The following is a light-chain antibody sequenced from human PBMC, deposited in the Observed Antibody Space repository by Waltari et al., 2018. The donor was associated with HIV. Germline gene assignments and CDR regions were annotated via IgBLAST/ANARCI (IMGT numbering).Light chain of an antibody. CDR2: GAN. J-gene: IGLJ1*01. CDR1: SLRSFF. Sequence: SSELTQDPVVSVALGQTINITCQGDSLRSFFANWDQQRPGQAPVLVVYGANRRPSGIPARFSASNSWTTFSLIISDSQAVDEADYYCHSRDTNSDHYVFGGGTRVIV. V-gene: IGLV3-19*01. CDR3: HSRDTNSDHYV.